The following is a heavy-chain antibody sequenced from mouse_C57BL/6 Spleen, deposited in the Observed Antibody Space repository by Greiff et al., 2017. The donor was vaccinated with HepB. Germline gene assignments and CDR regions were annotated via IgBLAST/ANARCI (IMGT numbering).Heavy chain of an antibody. CDR3: ARRTTVVDGNYFDY. CDR1: GYAFSSYW. D-gene: IGHD1-1*01. Sequence: QVQLQQSGAELVKPGASVKISCKASGYAFSSYWMNWVKQRPGKGLEWIGQIYPGDGDTNYNGKFKGKATLTADKSSSTAYMQLSSLTSEDSAVYFCARRTTVVDGNYFDYWGQGTTLTVSS. CDR2: IYPGDGDT. V-gene: IGHV1-80*01. J-gene: IGHJ2*01.